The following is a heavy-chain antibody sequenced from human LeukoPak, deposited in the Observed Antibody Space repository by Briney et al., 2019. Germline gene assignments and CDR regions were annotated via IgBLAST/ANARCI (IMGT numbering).Heavy chain of an antibody. CDR2: INHSGST. J-gene: IGHJ5*02. Sequence: SETLSLTCAVYGGSFSGYYWTWIRQPPGKGLEWIGEINHSGSTNYNPSLKSRVTLSVDTSKNQFSLKLNSVTPDDTAVYYCAKSQLLRQAEHCSGGRCYWPLWLDPWGQGTLVTVSS. CDR1: GGSFSGYY. D-gene: IGHD2-15*01. V-gene: IGHV4-34*01. CDR3: AKSQLLRQAEHCSGGRCYWPLWLDP.